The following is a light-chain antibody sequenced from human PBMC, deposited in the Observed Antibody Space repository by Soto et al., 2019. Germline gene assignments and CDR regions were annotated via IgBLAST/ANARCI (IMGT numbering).Light chain of an antibody. V-gene: IGKV1-39*01. J-gene: IGKJ1*01. CDR3: QVGYSTSMT. Sequence: DIQMTQSPSSLSAAVEDRVTITCRASQGMSNYLNWYQQKPGKGPRLLIYGASTLQIGVPPRFSGSGSGTDFTLTITSLQPEDFAIYSCQVGYSTSMTFGHGTTVEIK. CDR2: GAS. CDR1: QGMSNY.